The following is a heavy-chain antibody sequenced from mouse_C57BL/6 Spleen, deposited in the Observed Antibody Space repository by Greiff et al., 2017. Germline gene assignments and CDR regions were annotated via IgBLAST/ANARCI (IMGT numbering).Heavy chain of an antibody. J-gene: IGHJ2*01. CDR2: ISNGGGST. Sequence: VKLVESGGGLVQPGGSLKLSCAASGFTFSDYYMYWVRQTPEKRLEWVAYISNGGGSTYYPDTVKGRFTISRDNAKNTLYLQMSRLKSEDTAMYYCARLYYGNYLYYFDYWGQGTTLTVSS. D-gene: IGHD2-1*01. V-gene: IGHV5-12*01. CDR3: ARLYYGNYLYYFDY. CDR1: GFTFSDYY.